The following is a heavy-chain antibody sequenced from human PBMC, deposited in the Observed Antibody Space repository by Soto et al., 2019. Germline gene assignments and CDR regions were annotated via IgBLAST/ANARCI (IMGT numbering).Heavy chain of an antibody. CDR2: ISYDGSNK. CDR1: GFTFSSYG. J-gene: IGHJ6*02. D-gene: IGHD3-9*01. V-gene: IGHV3-30*18. CDR3: AKLGYDILTGYYTGTYYYYGMDV. Sequence: QVQLVESGGGVVQPGRSLRLSCAASGFTFSSYGMHWVRQAPGKGLEWVAVISYDGSNKYYADSVKGRFTISRDNSKNTLYLQMNSLRAEDTAVYYCAKLGYDILTGYYTGTYYYYGMDVWGQGTTVTVSS.